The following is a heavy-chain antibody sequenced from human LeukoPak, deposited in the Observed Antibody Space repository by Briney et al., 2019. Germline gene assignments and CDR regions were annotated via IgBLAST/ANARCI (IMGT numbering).Heavy chain of an antibody. D-gene: IGHD1-26*01. Sequence: SQTLSLTCAISGDSVSSNSAAWNRIRQSPSRGLEWLGRTYYRSKWYNDYAVSVKSRITINPDTSKNQFSLQLNSVTPEDTAVYYCARERLLVSYFERYYYYGMDVWGQGTTVTVSS. V-gene: IGHV6-1*01. CDR1: GDSVSSNSAA. CDR2: TYYRSKWYN. J-gene: IGHJ6*02. CDR3: ARERLLVSYFERYYYYGMDV.